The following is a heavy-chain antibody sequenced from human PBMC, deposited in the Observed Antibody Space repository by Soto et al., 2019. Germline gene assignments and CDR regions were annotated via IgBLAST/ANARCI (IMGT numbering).Heavy chain of an antibody. CDR1: GFTFSIFA. Sequence: GGALRVYCAASGFTFSIFAMSWVRQAPGKGLEWVSGMGGSNDDTYYADSVKGRFTISRDNSKNTLFLQMNSLRAEDTAVYFCAKDRVNHNSVWDPFDIWGQGTTVTVS. V-gene: IGHV3-23*01. J-gene: IGHJ3*02. D-gene: IGHD1-20*01. CDR3: AKDRVNHNSVWDPFDI. CDR2: MGGSNDDT.